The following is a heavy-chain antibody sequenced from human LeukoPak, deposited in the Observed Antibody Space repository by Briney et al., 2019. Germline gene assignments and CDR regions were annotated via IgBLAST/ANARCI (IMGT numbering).Heavy chain of an antibody. J-gene: IGHJ6*04. Sequence: GRSLRLSCAASGFTFSSYGMHWVRQAPGKGLEWVAVISYDGSNKYYADSVKGRFTISRDNSKNTLYLQMNSLRAEDTAVYYCAREAAYYDFWSGPSGVWGKGTTVTVSS. V-gene: IGHV3-30*03. D-gene: IGHD3-3*01. CDR3: AREAAYYDFWSGPSGV. CDR2: ISYDGSNK. CDR1: GFTFSSYG.